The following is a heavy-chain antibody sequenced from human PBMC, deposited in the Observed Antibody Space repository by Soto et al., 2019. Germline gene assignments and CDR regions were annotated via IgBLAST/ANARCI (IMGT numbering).Heavy chain of an antibody. CDR3: ATLAGSGSYRDLYFHN. CDR1: GYNFASHW. V-gene: IGHV5-51*01. D-gene: IGHD1-26*01. Sequence: PGESLKISCKGSGYNFASHWIGWVRQMPGKGLEWMGIIFPGDSYTTYSPSFQGQVTVSADQSISTVYLQWSGLKASDTAMYYCATLAGSGSYRDLYFHNWGQGTPLTVSS. CDR2: IFPGDSYT. J-gene: IGHJ4*02.